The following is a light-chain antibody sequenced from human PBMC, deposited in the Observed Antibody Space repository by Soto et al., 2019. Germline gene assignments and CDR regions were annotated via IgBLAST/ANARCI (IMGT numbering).Light chain of an antibody. CDR3: CSYAGSSTFSYVV. CDR1: SSDVGSYNL. CDR2: EGS. Sequence: QSVLTQPASVSGSPGQSITISCTGTSSDVGSYNLVSWYQQHPGKAPKLMIYEGSKRPSGVSNRFSGSKSGNTASLTISGPQAEDEADYYCCSYAGSSTFSYVVFGGGTKLTVL. V-gene: IGLV2-23*03. J-gene: IGLJ2*01.